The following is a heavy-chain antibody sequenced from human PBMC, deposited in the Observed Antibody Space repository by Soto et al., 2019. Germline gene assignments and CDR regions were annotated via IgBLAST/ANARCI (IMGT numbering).Heavy chain of an antibody. V-gene: IGHV4-39*01. CDR2: IYYSGST. CDR3: ARPYYDFWSGSYYYYSMDV. Sequence: SETLSLTCTVSGGSISSSSYYWGWIRQPPGKGLEWIGSIYYSGSTYYNPSLKSRVTISVDTSKNQFSLKLSSVTAADTAVYYCARPYYDFWSGSYYYYSMDVWGQGTTVTVSS. J-gene: IGHJ6*02. D-gene: IGHD3-3*01. CDR1: GGSISSSSYY.